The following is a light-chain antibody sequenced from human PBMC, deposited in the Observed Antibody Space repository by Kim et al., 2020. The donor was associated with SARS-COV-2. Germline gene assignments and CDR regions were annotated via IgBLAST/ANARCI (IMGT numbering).Light chain of an antibody. Sequence: LSPGESATLSCRASQSVSRYLGWYQQKPGQAPRLLIYDASNRATGTPARFSGSGSGTDFTLTISNLEPEDFAVYYCQQRSDWRLTFGGGTKVDIK. CDR1: QSVSRY. J-gene: IGKJ4*01. CDR2: DAS. CDR3: QQRSDWRLT. V-gene: IGKV3-11*01.